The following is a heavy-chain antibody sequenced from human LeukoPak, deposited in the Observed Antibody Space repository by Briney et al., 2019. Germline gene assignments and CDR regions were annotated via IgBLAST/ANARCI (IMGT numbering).Heavy chain of an antibody. V-gene: IGHV3-7*01. J-gene: IGHJ4*02. CDR1: GLAFSNFW. D-gene: IGHD5-24*01. Sequence: GGSLRLPCATSGLAFSNFWMYWVRQAPGKGLEWVASIKTDGSEDFYADSVKGRFNISRDNAKNSLFLQMTNLKAEDTAVYYCAVDRRFKIFDYWGQGTLVTVSS. CDR3: AVDRRFKIFDY. CDR2: IKTDGSED.